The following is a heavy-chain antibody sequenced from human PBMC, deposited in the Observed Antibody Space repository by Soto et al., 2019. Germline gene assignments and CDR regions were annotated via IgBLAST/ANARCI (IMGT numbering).Heavy chain of an antibody. CDR3: AKAPSPYDYVWGSYGMDV. V-gene: IGHV3-23*01. Sequence: GGSLRLSCAASGFTFSSYAMSWVRQAPGKGLEWVSAISGSGGSTYYADSVKGRFTISRDNSKNTLYLQMNNLRAEDTAVYYCAKAPSPYDYVWGSYGMDVWGQGTTVTVSS. CDR1: GFTFSSYA. CDR2: ISGSGGST. D-gene: IGHD3-16*01. J-gene: IGHJ6*02.